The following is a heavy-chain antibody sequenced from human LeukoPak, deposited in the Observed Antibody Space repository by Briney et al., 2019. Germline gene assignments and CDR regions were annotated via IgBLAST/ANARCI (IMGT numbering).Heavy chain of an antibody. CDR2: MNPNSGNT. CDR3: ARSNGDLYPPYYYYYMDV. J-gene: IGHJ6*03. V-gene: IGHV1-8*03. CDR1: GYTFTGYD. Sequence: ASVKVSCKASGYTFTGYDINWVRQATGQGLEWMGWMNPNSGNTGYAQKFQGRVTITRNTSISTAYMELSSLRSEDTAVYYCARSNGDLYPPYYYYYMDVWGKGTTVTVSS. D-gene: IGHD4-17*01.